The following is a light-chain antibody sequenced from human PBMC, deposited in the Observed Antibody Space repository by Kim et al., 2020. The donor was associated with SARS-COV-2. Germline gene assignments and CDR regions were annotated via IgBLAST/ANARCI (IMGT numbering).Light chain of an antibody. CDR3: SSYTNSKTWV. CDR2: DVS. CDR1: SSDIGGHNY. J-gene: IGLJ3*02. V-gene: IGLV2-14*03. Sequence: QSASVSGSPGQSITISCTGISSDIGGHNYVSWYQQYPGQAPKLIIYDVSQRPSGVSDRFSASKSGTTASLTISGLQAEDEADYYFSSYTNSKTWVFGGGTKVTVL.